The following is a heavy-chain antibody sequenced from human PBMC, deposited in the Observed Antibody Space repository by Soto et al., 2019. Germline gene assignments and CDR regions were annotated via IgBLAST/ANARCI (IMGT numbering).Heavy chain of an antibody. Sequence: SETLSLTCAVYGGSFSGYYWSWIRQPPGKGLEWIGEINHSGSTNYNPSLKSRVTISVDTSKNQFSLKLSSVTAADTAVYYCARKRYNWNYCFDYWGQGTLVTVSS. J-gene: IGHJ4*02. CDR1: GGSFSGYY. V-gene: IGHV4-34*01. CDR2: INHSGST. CDR3: ARKRYNWNYCFDY. D-gene: IGHD1-7*01.